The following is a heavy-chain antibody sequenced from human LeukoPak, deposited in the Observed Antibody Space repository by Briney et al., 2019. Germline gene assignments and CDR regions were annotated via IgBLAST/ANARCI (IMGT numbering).Heavy chain of an antibody. CDR1: GGFISSSSYY. CDR2: IYYSGST. V-gene: IGHV4-39*01. J-gene: IGHJ1*01. D-gene: IGHD3-22*01. CDR3: ARRRYYDSTGYLE. Sequence: SETLSLTCTISGGFISSSSYYWGWIRQPPAKGLEWIGDIYYSGSTYYNPALKSRVSMSIDTSKNQFSLELRSVAAADTALYYCARRRYYDSTGYLEWGQGTLVTVTS.